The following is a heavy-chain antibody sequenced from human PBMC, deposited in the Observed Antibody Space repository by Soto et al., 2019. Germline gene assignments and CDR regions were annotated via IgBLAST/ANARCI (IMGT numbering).Heavy chain of an antibody. Sequence: SETLSLTCTVSGGSISSGGYYWSWIRQHPGKGLEWIGYIYYSGSTYYNPSLKSRVTISVDTSKNQFSLKLSSVTAADTAVYYCARESGGVTQTLFDYWGQGTLVTVSS. CDR2: IYYSGST. D-gene: IGHD2-21*02. CDR1: GGSISSGGYY. J-gene: IGHJ4*02. V-gene: IGHV4-31*03. CDR3: ARESGGVTQTLFDY.